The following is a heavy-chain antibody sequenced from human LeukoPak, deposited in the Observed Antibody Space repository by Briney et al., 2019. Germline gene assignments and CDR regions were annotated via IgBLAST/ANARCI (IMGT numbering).Heavy chain of an antibody. CDR1: GFNFNNAW. D-gene: IGHD5-12*01. J-gene: IGHJ4*02. CDR2: IRGGSDNT. V-gene: IGHV3-23*01. CDR3: AKDDGRYSGYANFDY. Sequence: GGSLRLSCTTSGFNFNNAWMNWVRQAPGKGLEWVSAIRGGSDNTYYADSVKGRFTISRDNSKKTLYLQMNSLRAEDTAVYYCAKDDGRYSGYANFDYWGQGTLVTVSS.